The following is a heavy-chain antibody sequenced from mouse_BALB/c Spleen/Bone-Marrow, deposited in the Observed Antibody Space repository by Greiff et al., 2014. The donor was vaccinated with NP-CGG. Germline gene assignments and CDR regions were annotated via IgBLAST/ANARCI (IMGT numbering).Heavy chain of an antibody. V-gene: IGHV3-1*02. CDR1: GYSITSGYT. CDR3: AITTVVNAMDY. CDR2: IHYSGTT. D-gene: IGHD1-1*01. J-gene: IGHJ4*01. Sequence: QSGPDLVKPSQSLSLTCTVTGYSITSGYTWHWIRQFPGNTLEWMGYIHYSGTTNYNPSLKSRISITRDTSKNQFFLQLNSVTTEDTATYYCAITTVVNAMDYCGQGTSVTVSS.